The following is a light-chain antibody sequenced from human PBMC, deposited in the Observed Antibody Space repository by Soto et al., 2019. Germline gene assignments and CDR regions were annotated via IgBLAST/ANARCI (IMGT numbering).Light chain of an antibody. Sequence: IQVAKSPSTLSGKAGDRVTITCRASQTISSWLAWYQQKPGKAPKLLIYKASTLKSGVPSRFSGSGSGTEFTLTISSLQPEDFATYYCQHYDSYPEAFGQGTKVDI. V-gene: IGKV1-5*03. CDR2: KAS. CDR3: QHYDSYPEA. CDR1: QTISSW. J-gene: IGKJ1*01.